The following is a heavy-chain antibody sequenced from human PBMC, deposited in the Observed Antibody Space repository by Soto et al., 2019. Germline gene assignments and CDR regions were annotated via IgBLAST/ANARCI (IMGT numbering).Heavy chain of an antibody. D-gene: IGHD1-26*01. Sequence: QVQLVQSGAEVKKPGASVKVSCKASGYTFTSYGISWVRQAPGQGVEWMGWISAYNGNTNYAQKLQGRVTMTTDTSTNTAYMELSILRSIDTAVYYCAIAHSTWDLLPSPEDYWGRGTMVTVSS. CDR1: GYTFTSYG. V-gene: IGHV1-18*01. J-gene: IGHJ4*02. CDR3: AIAHSTWDLLPSPEDY. CDR2: ISAYNGNT.